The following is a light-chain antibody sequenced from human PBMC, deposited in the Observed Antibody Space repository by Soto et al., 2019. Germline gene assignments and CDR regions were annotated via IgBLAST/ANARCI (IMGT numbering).Light chain of an antibody. V-gene: IGKV1-39*01. Sequence: DIQMTQSPPFLSASVGDIVTITCWASQNIRTYLTWYQQKPGKAPKLLIYAASTLQSGVPSRFSGSGSGTVFTLTISSLQPEDFATYYCLQDYTYPWTFGQGTKVDIK. CDR1: QNIRTY. CDR3: LQDYTYPWT. CDR2: AAS. J-gene: IGKJ1*01.